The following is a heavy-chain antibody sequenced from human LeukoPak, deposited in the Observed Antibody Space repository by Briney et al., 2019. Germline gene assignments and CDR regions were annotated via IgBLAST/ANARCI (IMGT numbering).Heavy chain of an antibody. CDR3: ARVGYCSSTSCPFDY. Sequence: GGSLRLSCAASGLTSSSYSMNWVRQAPGKGLEWVSSISSSSSYIYYADSVKGRFTTSRDNAKNSLYLQMNSLRAEDTAVYYCARVGYCSSTSCPFDYWGQGTLVTVSS. CDR2: ISSSSSYI. D-gene: IGHD2-2*01. J-gene: IGHJ4*02. CDR1: GLTSSSYS. V-gene: IGHV3-21*01.